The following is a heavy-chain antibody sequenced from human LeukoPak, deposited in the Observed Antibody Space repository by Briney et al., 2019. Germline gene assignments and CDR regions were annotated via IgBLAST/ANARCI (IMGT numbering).Heavy chain of an antibody. J-gene: IGHJ4*02. V-gene: IGHV3-9*01. CDR2: ISWNSGSI. D-gene: IGHD3-10*01. CDR3: ANGDYYGSDAGPFDY. Sequence: GGSLRLSCAASGFIFDDYAMHWVRQAPGKGLECVSGISWNSGSIGYADSVKGRFTISRDNVKNSLYLQMNSLRAEDTALYYFANGDYYGSDAGPFDYWGQGTLVTVSS. CDR1: GFIFDDYA.